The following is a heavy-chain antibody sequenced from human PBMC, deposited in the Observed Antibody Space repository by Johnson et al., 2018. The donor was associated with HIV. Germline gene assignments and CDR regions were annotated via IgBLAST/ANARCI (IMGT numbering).Heavy chain of an antibody. CDR1: GFTFSSFA. CDR2: ISDDVSST. CDR3: ARETGDDAFDI. D-gene: IGHD7-27*01. J-gene: IGHJ3*02. V-gene: IGHV3-30*04. Sequence: QVQLVESGGGVVRPGRSLRLSCAASGFTFSSFAMHWVRQAPGKGLEWVALISDDVSSTFYVDSLKGRFTISRDNSKNTLYLQMNSLRAEDTAVYYCARETGDDAFDIWGQGTMVTVSS.